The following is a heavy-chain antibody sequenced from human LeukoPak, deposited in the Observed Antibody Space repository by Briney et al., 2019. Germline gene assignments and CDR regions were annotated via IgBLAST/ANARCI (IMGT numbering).Heavy chain of an antibody. V-gene: IGHV3-13*01. Sequence: GGSLRLSCAASGFTFSSYDMHWVRQTAGQGLEWVSTIGTNADTYYLASVKGRFTISRENAKNSLYLQMNSLRAGDTAVYYCARDLGVLAAAANSWGQGTLVTVSS. CDR2: IGTNADT. CDR1: GFTFSSYD. D-gene: IGHD6-13*01. J-gene: IGHJ5*02. CDR3: ARDLGVLAAAANS.